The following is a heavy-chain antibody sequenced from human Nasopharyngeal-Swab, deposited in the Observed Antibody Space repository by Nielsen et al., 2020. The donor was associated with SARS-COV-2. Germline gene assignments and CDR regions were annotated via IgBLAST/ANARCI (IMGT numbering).Heavy chain of an antibody. CDR2: ISSSSSYI. Sequence: WIRQPPGKGLEWVSSISSSSSYIYYADSVKGRFTISRDNAKNSLYLQMNSLRAEDTAVYYCARDELDYDFWSAYFMDVWGQGTTVTVSS. V-gene: IGHV3-21*01. J-gene: IGHJ6*02. CDR3: ARDELDYDFWSAYFMDV. D-gene: IGHD3-3*01.